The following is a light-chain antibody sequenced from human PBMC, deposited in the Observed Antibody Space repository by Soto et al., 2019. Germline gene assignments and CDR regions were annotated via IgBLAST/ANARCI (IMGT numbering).Light chain of an antibody. V-gene: IGKV2-30*02. CDR3: MPGTHWPIT. Sequence: DVVMTQSPLSLPVTLGQPASISCRSNQSLVHSDGIAYFSWFQQRPGRSPRRLIYKVSNRDSGVPARFSGSGSGTVFALKISRVEAEDVGVYYCMPGTHWPITFGQGTRLEIK. J-gene: IGKJ5*01. CDR1: QSLVHSDGIAY. CDR2: KVS.